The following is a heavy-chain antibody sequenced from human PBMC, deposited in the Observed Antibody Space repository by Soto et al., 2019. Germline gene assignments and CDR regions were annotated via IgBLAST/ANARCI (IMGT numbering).Heavy chain of an antibody. Sequence: GGSLRLSCAASGFSFTSYGMHWVRQTPGKGLERVASIWNDGSNKYYADSVKGRITISRDNSKNILYLQMNSLRAEDTAVYYCARFNSGTLSHDYWGQGIPVTVSS. CDR1: GFSFTSYG. D-gene: IGHD1-26*01. V-gene: IGHV3-33*01. CDR3: ARFNSGTLSHDY. J-gene: IGHJ4*02. CDR2: IWNDGSNK.